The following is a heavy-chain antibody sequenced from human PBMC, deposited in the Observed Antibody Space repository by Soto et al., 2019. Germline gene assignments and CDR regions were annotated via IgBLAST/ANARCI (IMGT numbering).Heavy chain of an antibody. D-gene: IGHD1-26*01. CDR3: ASQWELLESGLDY. V-gene: IGHV3-23*01. CDR2: ISADGSST. J-gene: IGHJ4*02. CDR1: GFAFSSYA. Sequence: PVGSLRLSCAASGFAFSSYAMSWVRQAPGKGLEWLSVISADGSSTYYADSVKGRLTISRDNSKNTLHLQMNSLRAEDTAVYYCASQWELLESGLDYWGQGSLVTVSS.